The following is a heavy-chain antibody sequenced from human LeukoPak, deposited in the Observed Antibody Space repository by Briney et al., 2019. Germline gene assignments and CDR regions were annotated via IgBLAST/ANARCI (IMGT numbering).Heavy chain of an antibody. CDR2: ISSSSSYI. CDR1: GFTFSSYS. CDR3: ARDPPTMIVVVPYFDY. D-gene: IGHD3-22*01. J-gene: IGHJ4*02. Sequence: GGSLRLSCAASGFTFSSYSMNWVRQAPGKGLEWVSSISSSSSYIYYADSVKGRFTISRDNAKNSLYLQVNSLRAEDTAVYYCARDPPTMIVVVPYFDYWGQGTLVTVSS. V-gene: IGHV3-21*01.